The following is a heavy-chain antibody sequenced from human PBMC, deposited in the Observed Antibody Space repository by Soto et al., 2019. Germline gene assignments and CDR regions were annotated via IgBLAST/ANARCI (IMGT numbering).Heavy chain of an antibody. CDR1: GYTFTSYG. Sequence: QVQLVQSGAEVKKPGASVKVSGKASGYTFTSYGISWVRQAPGQGLEWMEWISAYNGNTNYAQKLQGRDTMTTDTSTSTAYMELRSLRSDDTAVYYCARVVLWFGEPDHYYFDYWGQGTLVTVSS. D-gene: IGHD3-10*01. V-gene: IGHV1-18*01. CDR2: ISAYNGNT. J-gene: IGHJ4*02. CDR3: ARVVLWFGEPDHYYFDY.